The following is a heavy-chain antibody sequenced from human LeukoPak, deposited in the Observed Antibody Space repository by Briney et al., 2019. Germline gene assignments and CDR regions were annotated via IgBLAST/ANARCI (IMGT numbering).Heavy chain of an antibody. V-gene: IGHV3-23*01. J-gene: IGHJ4*02. CDR1: GFTFSSYG. Sequence: GGSLTLSCAASGFTFSSYGMSWVRQAPGKGLEWVSAISGSGGSTYYADSVKGRFTISRDNSKNTLYLQMNSLRAEDTAVYYCAKDRGTGGYGDYNDYWGQGTLVTVSS. CDR2: ISGSGGST. CDR3: AKDRGTGGYGDYNDY. D-gene: IGHD4-17*01.